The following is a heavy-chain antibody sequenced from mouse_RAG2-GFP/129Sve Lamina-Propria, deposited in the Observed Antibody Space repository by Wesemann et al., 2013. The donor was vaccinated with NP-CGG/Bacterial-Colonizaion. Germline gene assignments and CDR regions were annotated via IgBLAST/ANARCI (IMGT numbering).Heavy chain of an antibody. D-gene: IGHD1-1*01. Sequence: QVQLQQSGPELVKPGASVKISCKASGYAFSSSWMNWVKQRPGKGLEWIGRIYPGDGDTNYNGKFKGKATLTADKSSSTAYMQLSSLTSEDSAVYFCASSKIYYYDGSYYAMDYWGQGTSVTVSS. V-gene: IGHV1-82*01. CDR2: IYPGDGDT. J-gene: IGHJ4*01. CDR1: GYAFSSSW. CDR3: ASSKIYYYDGSYYAMDY.